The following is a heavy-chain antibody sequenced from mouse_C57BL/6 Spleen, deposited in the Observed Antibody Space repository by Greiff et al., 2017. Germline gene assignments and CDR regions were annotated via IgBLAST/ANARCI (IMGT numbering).Heavy chain of an antibody. J-gene: IGHJ1*03. CDR1: GFNIKDDY. CDR2: IDPENGDT. CDR3: TTGVYSNYGYFDV. D-gene: IGHD2-5*01. Sequence: VQLQQSGAELVRPGASVKLSCTASGFNIKDDYMHWVKQRPEQGLEWIGWIDPENGDTEYASKFQGKATITADTSSNTAYLQLSSLTSEDTAVYYCTTGVYSNYGYFDVWGTGTTVTVSS. V-gene: IGHV14-4*01.